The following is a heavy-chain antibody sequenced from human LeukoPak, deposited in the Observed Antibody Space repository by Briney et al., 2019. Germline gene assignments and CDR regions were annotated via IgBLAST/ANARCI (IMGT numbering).Heavy chain of an antibody. D-gene: IGHD4-17*01. CDR1: EFTFSNYG. Sequence: GGSLRLSCAASEFTFSNYGMNWVRQAPGKGLEWVSYISSSGSTIYYADSVKGRFTISRDNAKNSLYLQMNSLRAEDTAVYYCAREDYGDYYMDVWGKGTTVTISS. V-gene: IGHV3-48*04. J-gene: IGHJ6*03. CDR3: AREDYGDYYMDV. CDR2: ISSSGSTI.